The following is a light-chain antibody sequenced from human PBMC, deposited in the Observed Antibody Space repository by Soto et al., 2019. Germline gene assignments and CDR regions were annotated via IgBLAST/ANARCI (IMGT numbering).Light chain of an antibody. CDR1: NSNMGRNY. J-gene: IGLJ3*02. CDR2: RND. Sequence: QSVLTQTPSASGTPGQRVTISCSGSNSNMGRNYVYRYQQVPGTAPKILMYRNDVRPSGGPDRLTGSKSGSSASLAISWLRYEDEAVYYCAVWDNSLNGVAFGAGTKVTVL. V-gene: IGLV1-47*01. CDR3: AVWDNSLNGVA.